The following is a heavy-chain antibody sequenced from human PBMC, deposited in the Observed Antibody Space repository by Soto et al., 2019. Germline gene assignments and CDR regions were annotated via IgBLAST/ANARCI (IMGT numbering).Heavy chain of an antibody. D-gene: IGHD3-3*01. CDR1: GGSFNGYY. J-gene: IGHJ5*02. CDR3: ATRITVFGLLIPPFDP. V-gene: IGHV4-34*01. Sequence: XTLSLGSAVYGGSFNGYYWNWIRQQPGKGLEWIGEINHTGGTHYNPSLKSRVTMSVETSKNQFSLRLSSVNAADTAIYYCATRITVFGLLIPPFDPWGQGTQGTVSS. CDR2: INHTGGT.